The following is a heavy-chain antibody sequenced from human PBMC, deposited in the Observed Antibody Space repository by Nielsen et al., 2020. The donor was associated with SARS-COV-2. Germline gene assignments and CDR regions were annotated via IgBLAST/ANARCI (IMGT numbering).Heavy chain of an antibody. D-gene: IGHD3-22*01. V-gene: IGHV3-30*18. CDR2: ISYDGSNK. CDR1: GFTFSSYG. J-gene: IGHJ4*02. Sequence: GGSLRLSCAASGFTFSSYGMHWVRQAPGKGLEWVAVISYDGSNKYYADSVKGRFTISRDNSKNTLYLQMNSLRAEDTAVYYCAKGSKYDSSGEVDYWGQGTLVTVSS. CDR3: AKGSKYDSSGEVDY.